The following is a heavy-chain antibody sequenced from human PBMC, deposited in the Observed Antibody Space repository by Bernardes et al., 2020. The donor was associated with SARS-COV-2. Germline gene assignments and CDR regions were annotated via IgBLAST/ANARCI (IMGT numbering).Heavy chain of an antibody. CDR2: ITASGDTT. CDR1: GFMYSTYA. V-gene: IGHV3-23*01. Sequence: GGSLRLSCVASGFMYSTYAMSWVRQAPGKGLEWVSTITASGDTTYYTDSVKGRFTISRDNSKNTLYLQMNSLRADDTALYYCAKVFWSLGTTNRPLGHWGQGTLVTVSS. CDR3: AKVFWSLGTTNRPLGH. J-gene: IGHJ4*02. D-gene: IGHD3-3*01.